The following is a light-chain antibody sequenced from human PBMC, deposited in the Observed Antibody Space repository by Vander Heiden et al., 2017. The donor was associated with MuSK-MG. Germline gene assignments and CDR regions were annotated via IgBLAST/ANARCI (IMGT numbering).Light chain of an antibody. CDR2: EVI. J-gene: IGLJ2*01. V-gene: IGLV2-23*02. CDR1: SSDVGTYNL. CDR3: CSYASSSTVV. Sequence: QSALTQPASVSGSPGQSITISCTGTSSDVGTYNLVSWYQQHPGKAPKLMIYEVIKRPAGVANRFSGSKSGNTASLTISGLKAEDEADYYGCSYASSSTVVFGGGTKLTVL.